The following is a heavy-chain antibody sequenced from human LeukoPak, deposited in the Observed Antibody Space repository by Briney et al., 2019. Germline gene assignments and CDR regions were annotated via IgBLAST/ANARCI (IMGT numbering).Heavy chain of an antibody. CDR3: ARDFGVWDDMIEYYDFWSGYLPPDY. J-gene: IGHJ4*02. CDR2: IKQDGGEK. V-gene: IGHV3-7*01. CDR1: GFTFSSYW. D-gene: IGHD3-3*01. Sequence: GSLRLSCAASGFTFSSYWMSWVRQAPGKGLEWVANIKQDGGEKYYVDSVKGRFTISRDNAKNSLYLQMNSLRAEDTAVYYCARDFGVWDDMIEYYDFWSGYLPPDYWGQGTLVTVSS.